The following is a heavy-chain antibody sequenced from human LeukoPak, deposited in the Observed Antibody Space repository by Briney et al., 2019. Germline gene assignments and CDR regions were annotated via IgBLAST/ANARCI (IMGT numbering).Heavy chain of an antibody. V-gene: IGHV5-10-1*01. J-gene: IGHJ2*01. CDR2: IDPSDSQT. CDR1: GYSFTNYW. Sequence: GESLRLSCEASGYSFTNYWISWVRQMPGGGLDWMARIDPSDSQTNYNPAFRGHVTVSIDKSITTAYLQWSSLEASDTAIYYCARRNRDKAISLDLWGRGTMVTVSS. CDR3: ARRNRDKAISLDL. D-gene: IGHD1-14*01.